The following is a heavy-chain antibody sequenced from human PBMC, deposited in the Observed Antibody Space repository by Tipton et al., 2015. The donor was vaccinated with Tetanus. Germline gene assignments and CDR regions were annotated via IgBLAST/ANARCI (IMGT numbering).Heavy chain of an antibody. V-gene: IGHV1-2*02. CDR2: INPASGAT. D-gene: IGHD2/OR15-2a*01. J-gene: IGHJ6*02. CDR1: GSNFIRHF. CDR3: AQDTSAYFSNFGMGV. Sequence: QLVQSGAEVKKPGASVRVSCKTSGSNFIRHFVQWVRRAPGQGLQWVGWINPASGATNHAQSFQARIAMTRDTSIYTVYMELPGLRSDDPDVYFGAQDTSAYFSNFGMGVWGQGTSVIVSS.